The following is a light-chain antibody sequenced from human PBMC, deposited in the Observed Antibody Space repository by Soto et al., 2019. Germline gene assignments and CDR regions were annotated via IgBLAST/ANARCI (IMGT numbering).Light chain of an antibody. CDR1: QGISNY. V-gene: IGKV1-27*01. CDR2: AAS. CDR3: EKYTNVPT. J-gene: IGKJ4*01. Sequence: DIQMTQSPSSLPASVGDRVTITCRASQGISNYSAWYQQIPGKVPKLLISAASTLQSEVPSRFSGSGSGTDFTLTISRLHPEDVATYYCEKYTNVPTFGGGTKVEIK.